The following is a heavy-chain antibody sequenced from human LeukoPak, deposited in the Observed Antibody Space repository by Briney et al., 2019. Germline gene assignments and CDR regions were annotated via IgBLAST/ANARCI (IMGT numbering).Heavy chain of an antibody. CDR2: ISSSGSTI. Sequence: PGGSLRLSCAASGFTFSSYEMNWVRQAPGKGLEWVSYISSSGSTIYYADSVKGRFTISRDNAKNSLYLQMNSLRAEDTAVYYCAREGRQGGFDYWGQGTLVTVSS. CDR3: AREGRQGGFDY. J-gene: IGHJ4*02. CDR1: GFTFSSYE. V-gene: IGHV3-48*03.